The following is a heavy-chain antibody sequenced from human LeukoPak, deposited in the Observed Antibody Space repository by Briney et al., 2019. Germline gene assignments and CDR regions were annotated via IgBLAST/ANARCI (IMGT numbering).Heavy chain of an antibody. D-gene: IGHD4-17*01. Sequence: PSETLSLTCAVSGGSISSGGYSWSWIRQPPGKGLEWIGYIYHSGSTYYNPSLKSRVTISVDRSKNQFSLKLSSVTAADTAVYYCARGRDDYGDYFDYWGQGTLVTVSS. V-gene: IGHV4-30-2*01. CDR2: IYHSGST. J-gene: IGHJ4*02. CDR1: GGSISSGGYS. CDR3: ARGRDDYGDYFDY.